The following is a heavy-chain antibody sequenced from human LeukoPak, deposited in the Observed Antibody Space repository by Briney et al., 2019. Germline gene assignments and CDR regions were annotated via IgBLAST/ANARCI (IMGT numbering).Heavy chain of an antibody. CDR2: MNPNSGNT. V-gene: IGHV1-8*02. Sequence: ASVKVSCKASGYTFTGYYIHWVRQATGQGLEWMGWMNPNSGNTGYAQKFQGRVTMTRNTSISTAYMELSSLRSEDTAVYYCARSRNDAFDIWGQGTMVTVSS. CDR1: GYTFTGYY. CDR3: ARSRNDAFDI. J-gene: IGHJ3*02. D-gene: IGHD2-2*01.